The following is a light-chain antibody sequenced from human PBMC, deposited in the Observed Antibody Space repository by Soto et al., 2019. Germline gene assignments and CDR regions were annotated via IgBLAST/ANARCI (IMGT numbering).Light chain of an antibody. Sequence: DIQMTQSPSSLSASVGDRVTITCRASQSIRNYLNWYQQKPGKAPKVLIYTASSLQSVAPSRFSASGSGTDFTLSIGSLQPEDCATYYGQQTYSTPPGAFGQGTKVEIE. J-gene: IGKJ1*01. CDR1: QSIRNY. CDR2: TAS. CDR3: QQTYSTPPGA. V-gene: IGKV1-39*01.